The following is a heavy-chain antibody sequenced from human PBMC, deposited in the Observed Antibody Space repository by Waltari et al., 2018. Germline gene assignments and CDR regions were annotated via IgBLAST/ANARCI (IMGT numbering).Heavy chain of an antibody. CDR2: IYTSGST. D-gene: IGHD3-10*01. V-gene: IGHV4-4*07. CDR3: ARVFIRARGINWFDP. J-gene: IGHJ5*02. Sequence: QVQLQESGPGLVKPSETLSLTCTVSGGSISSYYWDWIRQPAGKGLGWIGRIYTSGSTNYNPSLKSRVTMSVDTSKNQFSLKLSSVTAADTAVYYCARVFIRARGINWFDPWGQGTLVTVSS. CDR1: GGSISSYY.